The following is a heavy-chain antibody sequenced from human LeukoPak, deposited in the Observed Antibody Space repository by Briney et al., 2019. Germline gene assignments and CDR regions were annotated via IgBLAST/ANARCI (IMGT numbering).Heavy chain of an antibody. CDR2: ISGSGGST. D-gene: IGHD3-9*01. Sequence: GGSLRLSCAASGFTFSSYGMSWVRQAPGKGLEGVSAISGSGGSTYYADSVKGRFTISRDNSKNTLYLQMNSLRAEDTAVYYCAKDVDILTGYYSYWGQGTLVTVSS. J-gene: IGHJ4*02. CDR1: GFTFSSYG. CDR3: AKDVDILTGYYSY. V-gene: IGHV3-23*01.